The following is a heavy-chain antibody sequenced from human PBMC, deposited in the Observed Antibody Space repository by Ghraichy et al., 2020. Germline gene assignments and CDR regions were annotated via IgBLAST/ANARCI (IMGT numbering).Heavy chain of an antibody. CDR2: ISGSGRTT. Sequence: GGSLRLSCAASGFNVDVYHMNWVRQAPGKGLEWLSVISGSGRTTYYTDSVKGRFTISRDNTNNTLFLQMSSLRAEDTAIYYCVKDLWVLAVAGPFDSWGQGTLVTVSS. CDR1: GFNVDVYH. CDR3: VKDLWVLAVAGPFDS. V-gene: IGHV3-23*01. J-gene: IGHJ4*02. D-gene: IGHD6-19*01.